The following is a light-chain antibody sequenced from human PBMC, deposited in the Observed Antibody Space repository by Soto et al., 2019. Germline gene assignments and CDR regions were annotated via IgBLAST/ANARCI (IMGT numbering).Light chain of an antibody. Sequence: EIVLTQSPATLSLSPGERATLSCRASQSVDSYLAWYQQKPGQAPRLLIDDASNRAAGITARFSGSGSGTDFALTIGSLEPEDFAVYYCQQRRNWPPYTFGQGTKLEIK. J-gene: IGKJ2*01. CDR2: DAS. V-gene: IGKV3-11*01. CDR3: QQRRNWPPYT. CDR1: QSVDSY.